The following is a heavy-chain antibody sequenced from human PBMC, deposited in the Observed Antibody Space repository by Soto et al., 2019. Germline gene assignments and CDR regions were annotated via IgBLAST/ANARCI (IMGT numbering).Heavy chain of an antibody. CDR2: MNPDGREK. J-gene: IGHJ3*02. V-gene: IGHV3-7*03. CDR3: AREERLDAFDI. Sequence: GGSLRLSCAASGFTFSSYWMTWVRQAPGKGLQWVANMNPDGREKNYGDSVKGRFTISRDNAKNSLYLQMNSLRAEDTAVYYCAREERLDAFDIWGQGTMVTVSS. D-gene: IGHD1-1*01. CDR1: GFTFSSYW.